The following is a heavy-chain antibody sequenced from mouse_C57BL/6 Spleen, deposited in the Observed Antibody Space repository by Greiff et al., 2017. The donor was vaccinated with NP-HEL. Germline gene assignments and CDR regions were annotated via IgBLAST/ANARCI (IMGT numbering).Heavy chain of an antibody. CDR1: GFNIKDYY. J-gene: IGHJ3*01. V-gene: IGHV14-2*01. Sequence: EVQLQQSGAELVKPGASVKLSCTASGFNIKDYYMHWVKQRTEQGLEWIGRIDPEDGDTKYAPKFQGKATITADTSSNTAYLQLSSLTSEDTAVYYCARAPDDYGSSYLFAYWGQGTLVTVAA. CDR3: ARAPDDYGSSYLFAY. CDR2: IDPEDGDT. D-gene: IGHD1-1*01.